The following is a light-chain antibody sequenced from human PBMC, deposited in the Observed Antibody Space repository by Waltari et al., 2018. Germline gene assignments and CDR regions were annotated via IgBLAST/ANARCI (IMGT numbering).Light chain of an antibody. V-gene: IGKV1-39*01. J-gene: IGKJ2*01. CDR2: VAS. CDR1: QDISNY. CDR3: LQGYYYHT. Sequence: DIPMTQSPSSLSASVGDRVTITCRASQDISNYLSWYQQKPGKAPKLLIYVASSLQSGVPSRFSGSGSGTDFTLTISSLQPEDFATYYCLQGYYYHTFGQGTKLEVK.